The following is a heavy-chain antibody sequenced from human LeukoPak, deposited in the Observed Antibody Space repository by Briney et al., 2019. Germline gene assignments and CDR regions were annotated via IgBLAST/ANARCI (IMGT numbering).Heavy chain of an antibody. CDR3: APIAAAWRPHDY. CDR1: GFTFSSYS. CDR2: ISSSSSYI. D-gene: IGHD6-13*01. V-gene: IGHV3-21*01. Sequence: GGSLRLSCAASGFTFSSYSMNWVRQAPGKGLEWVSSISSSSSYIYYADSVKGRFTISRDNAKNSLYLQMNSLRAEDTAAYYCAPIAAAWRPHDYWGQGTLVTVSS. J-gene: IGHJ4*02.